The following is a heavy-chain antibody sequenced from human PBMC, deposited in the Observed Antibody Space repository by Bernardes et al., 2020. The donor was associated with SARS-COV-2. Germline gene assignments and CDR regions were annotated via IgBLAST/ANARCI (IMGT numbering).Heavy chain of an antibody. CDR3: ASLLYDFWSGTLRDGMDV. D-gene: IGHD3-3*01. J-gene: IGHJ6*02. CDR1: GYTFTSYD. V-gene: IGHV1-8*01. Sequence: ASVKVSCKASGYTFTSYDINWVRQATGQGLEWMGWMNPNSGNTGYAQKFQGRVTMTRNTSISTAYMELSSLRSEDTAVYYCASLLYDFWSGTLRDGMDVWGQGTTVTVSS. CDR2: MNPNSGNT.